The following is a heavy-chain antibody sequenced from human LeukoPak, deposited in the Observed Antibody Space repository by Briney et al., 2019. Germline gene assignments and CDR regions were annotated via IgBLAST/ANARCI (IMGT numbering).Heavy chain of an antibody. J-gene: IGHJ4*02. CDR2: INHSGST. CDR1: GGSFSGYY. Sequence: PSETLSLTCAVYGGSFSGYYWSWLRQPPGKGLEWIGEINHSGSTNYNPSLKSRVTISVDTSKNQFSLKLSSVTAADTAVYYCASRGVYYYDSSGYYSDYWGQGTLVTVSS. CDR3: ASRGVYYYDSSGYYSDY. V-gene: IGHV4-34*01. D-gene: IGHD3-22*01.